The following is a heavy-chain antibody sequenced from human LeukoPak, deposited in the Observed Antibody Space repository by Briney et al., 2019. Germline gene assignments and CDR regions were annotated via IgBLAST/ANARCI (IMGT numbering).Heavy chain of an antibody. Sequence: PGGSLRLSCAASGFSFSSYWMHWVRQVPGKGLVWVSRINSDGSNTNYADSVKGRFTISRDNAKSTLYVQMNSLRAEDTAVYYCARVLHKRNYDSGVYYGYWGQGTLVTVSS. CDR3: ARVLHKRNYDSGVYYGY. CDR1: GFSFSSYW. D-gene: IGHD3-22*01. J-gene: IGHJ4*02. CDR2: INSDGSNT. V-gene: IGHV3-74*01.